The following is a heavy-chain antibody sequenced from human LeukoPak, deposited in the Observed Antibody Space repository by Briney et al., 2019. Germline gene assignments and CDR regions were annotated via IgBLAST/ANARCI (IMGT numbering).Heavy chain of an antibody. D-gene: IGHD3-3*01. Sequence: PSETLSLTCAVYGGSFSGYYWSWIRQPPGKGLEWIGEINHSGSTNYNPSLKSRVTISVDTSKNQFSLKLSSVTAADTAVYYCARLSYGVGWYDFDYYYYMDVWGKGTTVTISS. CDR1: GGSFSGYY. CDR2: INHSGST. V-gene: IGHV4-34*01. CDR3: ARLSYGVGWYDFDYYYYMDV. J-gene: IGHJ6*03.